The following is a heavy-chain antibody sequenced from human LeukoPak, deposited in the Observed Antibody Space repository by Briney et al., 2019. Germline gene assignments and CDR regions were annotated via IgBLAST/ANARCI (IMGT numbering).Heavy chain of an antibody. CDR3: ARGLRFLEDRGRP. J-gene: IGHJ5*02. V-gene: IGHV3-48*03. Sequence: PGGSLRLSCAASGFTFSSYEMNWVRQAPGKGLEWVSYISSSGSTIYYADSVKGRFTISRDNAKNSLYLQMNSLRVEDTAVYYCARGLRFLEDRGRPWGQGTLVTVSS. CDR2: ISSSGSTI. CDR1: GFTFSSYE. D-gene: IGHD3-3*01.